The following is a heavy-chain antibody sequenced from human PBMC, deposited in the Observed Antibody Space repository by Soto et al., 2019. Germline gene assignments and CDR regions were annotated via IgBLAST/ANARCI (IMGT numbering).Heavy chain of an antibody. J-gene: IGHJ4*02. CDR3: ARGGHIAVVTASFDY. CDR2: IHPSGGGS. CDR1: GYTLNTYY. V-gene: IGHV1-46*02. D-gene: IGHD2-21*02. Sequence: ASVKVSCTSSGYTLNTYYLHWVRQAPGQGLEWMGIIHPSGGGSTYAQKFLGRVTMTRDTSTSTVFMELSSLRSADTAVYYCARGGHIAVVTASFDYWGQGTLVTVSS.